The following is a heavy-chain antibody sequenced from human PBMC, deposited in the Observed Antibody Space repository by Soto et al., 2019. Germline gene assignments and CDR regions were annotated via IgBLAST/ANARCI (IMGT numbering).Heavy chain of an antibody. CDR1: GFTFSSYA. V-gene: IGHV3-23*01. J-gene: IGHJ6*02. Sequence: GGSLRLSCAASGFTFSSYAMSWVRQAPGKGLEWVSAISGSGGSTYYADSVKGRFTISRDNSKNTLYLQMNSLRAEDTAVYYCAKATIMVYAISYYYYGMDVWGQGTTVTVSS. D-gene: IGHD2-8*01. CDR2: ISGSGGST. CDR3: AKATIMVYAISYYYYGMDV.